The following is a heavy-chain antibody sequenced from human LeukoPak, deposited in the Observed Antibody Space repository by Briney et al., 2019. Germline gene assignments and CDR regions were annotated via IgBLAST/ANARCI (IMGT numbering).Heavy chain of an antibody. J-gene: IGHJ6*02. V-gene: IGHV1-69*04. CDR2: VIPILGIA. CDR1: GGTFSSYA. CDR3: ARELTYYYGSGSYYYYYGMDV. Sequence: SVKVSCKASGGTFSSYAISWVRQAPGQGLEWMGRVIPILGIANYAQKFQGRVTITADKSTSTAYMELSSLRSEDTAVYYCARELTYYYGSGSYYYYYGMDVWGQGTTVTVSS. D-gene: IGHD3-10*01.